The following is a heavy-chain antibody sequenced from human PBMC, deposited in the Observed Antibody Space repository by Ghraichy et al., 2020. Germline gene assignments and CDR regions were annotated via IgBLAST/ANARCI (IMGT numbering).Heavy chain of an antibody. V-gene: IGHV1-18*01. D-gene: IGHD3-3*01. Sequence: ASVKVSCKSPSYTFTSFGISWVRQAPGQGLEWMGWISGYNGDTNYAQNFQGRVSMTIHKSTSTAYMELRSLRSDDTAVYYCATGGGHYTYGLFDPWGQGTLVTVST. CDR1: SYTFTSFG. CDR2: ISGYNGDT. J-gene: IGHJ5*02. CDR3: ATGGGHYTYGLFDP.